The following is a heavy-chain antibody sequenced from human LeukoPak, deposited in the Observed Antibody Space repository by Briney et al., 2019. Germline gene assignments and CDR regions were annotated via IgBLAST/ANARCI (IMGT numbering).Heavy chain of an antibody. CDR3: ARHAHNKRERDNWFDP. V-gene: IGHV4-39*01. D-gene: IGHD1-26*01. J-gene: IGHJ5*02. CDR1: GGSISSSSYY. Sequence: PSETLSLTCTVSGGSISSSSYYWGWIRQPPGKGREWIGSIYYSGSTYYNPSLKSRVTISVDTSKNHFSLKLSSVTAADTAVYYCARHAHNKRERDNWFDPWGQGTLVTVSS. CDR2: IYYSGST.